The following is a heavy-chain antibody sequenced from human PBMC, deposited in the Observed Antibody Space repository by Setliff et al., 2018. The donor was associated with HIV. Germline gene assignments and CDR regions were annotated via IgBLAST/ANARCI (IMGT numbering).Heavy chain of an antibody. J-gene: IGHJ6*04. CDR2: INPNSGNA. CDR1: GYIFTSYD. Sequence: ASVKVSCKASGYIFTSYDINWVRQATGQGLEWMGWINPNSGNAGYALKFQARVTMTRDTSISTAYMELSSLTSEDTAVYYCARGKGVGGVVITGGLDVWGKGTTVTVSS. V-gene: IGHV1-8*01. CDR3: ARGKGVGGVVITGGLDV. D-gene: IGHD3-10*01.